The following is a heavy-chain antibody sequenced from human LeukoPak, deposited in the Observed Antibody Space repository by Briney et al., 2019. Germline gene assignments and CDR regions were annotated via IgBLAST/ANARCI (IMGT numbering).Heavy chain of an antibody. Sequence: SETLSLTCTVSGGSISSSSYYWGWIRQPPGKGLEWIGSIYYSGSTYYNPSLKSRVTIPVDTSKNQFSLKLSSVTAADTAVYYCARDMVGGAVAGNNNWFDPWGQGTLVTVSS. CDR3: ARDMVGGAVAGNNNWFDP. J-gene: IGHJ5*02. CDR2: IYYSGST. D-gene: IGHD6-19*01. CDR1: GGSISSSSYY. V-gene: IGHV4-39*07.